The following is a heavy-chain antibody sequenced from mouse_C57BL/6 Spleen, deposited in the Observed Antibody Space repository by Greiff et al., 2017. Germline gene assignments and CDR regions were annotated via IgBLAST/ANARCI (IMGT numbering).Heavy chain of an antibody. Sequence: EVKLMESGPGLVKPSQSLSLTCSVTGYSITSGYYWNWIRQFPGNKLEWMGYISYDGSNNYNPSLKNRISITRDTSKNQFFLKLNSVTTEDTATYYCARGGNWDGYFDVWGTGTTVTVSS. CDR1: GYSITSGYY. CDR3: ARGGNWDGYFDV. D-gene: IGHD4-1*01. J-gene: IGHJ1*03. CDR2: ISYDGSN. V-gene: IGHV3-6*01.